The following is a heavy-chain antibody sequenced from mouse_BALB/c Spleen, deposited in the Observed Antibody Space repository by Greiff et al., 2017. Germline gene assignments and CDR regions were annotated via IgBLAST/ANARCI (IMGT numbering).Heavy chain of an antibody. CDR1: GYTFTSYY. J-gene: IGHJ3*01. Sequence: VQLQQPGAELVKPGASVKLSCKASGYTFTSYYMYWVKQRPGQGLEWIGGINPSNGGTNFNEKFKSKATLTVDKSSSTAYMQLSSLTSEDSAVYYCAPIYYGYEAYWGQGTLVTVSA. CDR3: APIYYGYEAY. CDR2: INPSNGGT. V-gene: IGHV1S81*02. D-gene: IGHD1-2*01.